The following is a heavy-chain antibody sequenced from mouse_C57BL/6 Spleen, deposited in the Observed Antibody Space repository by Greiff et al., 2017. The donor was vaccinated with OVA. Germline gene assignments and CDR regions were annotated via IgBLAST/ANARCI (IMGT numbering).Heavy chain of an antibody. CDR2: ISSGGSTI. D-gene: IGHD2-1*01. CDR3: ARFCYGSPYYFEC. V-gene: IGHV5-17*01. CDR1: GFTFSDYG. J-gene: IGHJ2*01. Sequence: EVQLVESGGGLVKPGGSLKLSCAASGFTFSDYGMHWVRQAPEKGLEWVAYISSGGSTIYYADTVKGRFTISRDNAKNTLFLQMTSLRSEDTAMYYCARFCYGSPYYFECWGKGTTRTVSS.